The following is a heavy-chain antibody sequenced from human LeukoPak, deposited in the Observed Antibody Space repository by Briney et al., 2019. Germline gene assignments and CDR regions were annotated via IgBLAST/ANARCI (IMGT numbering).Heavy chain of an antibody. Sequence: GGSLRLSCAASGFTFSDHFLGWVRQAPGKGLEWVGRTRNKANSYITEYAASVKGRFTISRDDSKNSLYLQMSSLKTDDTAMYYCASIRGTFGYWGQGTLATVSS. CDR1: GFTFSDHF. D-gene: IGHD1-26*01. V-gene: IGHV3-72*01. CDR3: ASIRGTFGY. J-gene: IGHJ4*02. CDR2: TRNKANSYIT.